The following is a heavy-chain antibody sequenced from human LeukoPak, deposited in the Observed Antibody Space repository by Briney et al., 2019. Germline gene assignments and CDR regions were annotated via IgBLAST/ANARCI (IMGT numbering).Heavy chain of an antibody. CDR3: ARPRAYDTRDLDY. J-gene: IGHJ4*02. D-gene: IGHD3-22*01. CDR2: INTDGSST. V-gene: IGHV3-74*01. Sequence: GGSLRLSCAASGFTFSSYWMHWVRHAPGKGLVWVSHINTDGSSTAYADSVKGRFTISRDNAKNTLYLQMNSLRAEDTAVYYCARPRAYDTRDLDYWGQGNLVTVSS. CDR1: GFTFSSYW.